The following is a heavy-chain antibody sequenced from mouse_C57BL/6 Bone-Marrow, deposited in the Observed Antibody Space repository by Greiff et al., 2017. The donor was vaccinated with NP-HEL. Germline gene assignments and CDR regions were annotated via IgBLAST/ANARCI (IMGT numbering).Heavy chain of an antibody. CDR2: ISSSGSP. Sequence: EVQLQESGPGLAKPSQTLSLTCSVTGYSITSDYWNWIRQFQGNKLEYMGYISSSGSPYYNPSLKSRISITRVNSKNQYYLQLNSVTTEDTATYYCARRYYFDYWGQGTTLTVSS. CDR3: ARRYYFDY. J-gene: IGHJ2*01. CDR1: GYSITSDY. V-gene: IGHV3-8*01.